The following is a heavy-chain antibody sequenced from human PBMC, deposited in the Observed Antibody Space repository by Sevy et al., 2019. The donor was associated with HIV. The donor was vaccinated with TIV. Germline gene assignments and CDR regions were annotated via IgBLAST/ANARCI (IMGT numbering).Heavy chain of an antibody. Sequence: GGSLRLSCAASGFTFSSYAMNWVRQAPGKGVEWVALISYDGNNKYYADSVKGRFTISRDNSKNTLYLQMNSLRGEDTAFYYCARGLAALPGYYYGLDVWGQGTTVTVSS. CDR2: ISYDGNNK. CDR1: GFTFSSYA. D-gene: IGHD6-6*01. CDR3: ARGLAALPGYYYGLDV. V-gene: IGHV3-30*04. J-gene: IGHJ6*02.